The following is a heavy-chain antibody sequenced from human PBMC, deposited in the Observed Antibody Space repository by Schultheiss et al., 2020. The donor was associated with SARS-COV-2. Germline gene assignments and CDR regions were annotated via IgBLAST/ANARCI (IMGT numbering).Heavy chain of an antibody. Sequence: SETLSLTCAVYGGSLSGYYWSWIRQPPGKGLEWIGYIYYSGSTYYNPSLKSLVTISVDTSKNQFSLKLSSVTAADTAVYYCARGSATVTRVYNGMDVWGQGTTVTVSS. CDR3: ARGSATVTRVYNGMDV. CDR2: IYYSGST. V-gene: IGHV4-59*01. J-gene: IGHJ6*02. CDR1: GGSLSGYY. D-gene: IGHD4-17*01.